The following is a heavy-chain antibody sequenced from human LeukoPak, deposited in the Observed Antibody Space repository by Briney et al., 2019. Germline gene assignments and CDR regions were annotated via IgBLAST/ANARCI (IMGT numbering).Heavy chain of an antibody. CDR1: GFTFSSYG. D-gene: IGHD6-19*01. V-gene: IGHV3-30*02. CDR3: AKDCRTRIAVAGTGYYYYYVDV. CDR2: IRYDGSNK. J-gene: IGHJ6*03. Sequence: GGSLRLSCAASGFTFSSYGMHWVRQAPGKGLEWVAFIRYDGSNKYYADSVKGRFTISRDNSKNTLYLQMNSLRAEDTAVYYCAKDCRTRIAVAGTGYYYYYVDVWGKGTTVTVSS.